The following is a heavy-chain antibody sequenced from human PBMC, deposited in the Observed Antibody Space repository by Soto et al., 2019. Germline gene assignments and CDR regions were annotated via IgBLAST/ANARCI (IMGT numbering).Heavy chain of an antibody. D-gene: IGHD3-22*01. J-gene: IGHJ6*02. CDR3: SRVEYYYDSSGYYLYYYYYGMDL. CDR1: GFTFSSYG. V-gene: IGHV3-33*01. Sequence: QVQMVESGGSVVQPGRSLRLSYAASGFTFSSYGMHWVSQAPGKGLEWVAVIWYDGSNKYYADSVKGRFTISRDNSKNTLYPQMNSLRTEDTTVYYCSRVEYYYDSSGYYLYYYYYGMDLWGQGTTVTVSS. CDR2: IWYDGSNK.